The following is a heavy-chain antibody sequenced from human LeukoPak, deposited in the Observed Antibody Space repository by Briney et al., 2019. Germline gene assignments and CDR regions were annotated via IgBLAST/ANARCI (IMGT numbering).Heavy chain of an antibody. D-gene: IGHD2-15*01. CDR2: INADNGNT. CDR3: AREGTERDCSGGSCYSSFVWFDP. V-gene: IGHV1-3*01. J-gene: IGHJ5*02. CDR1: GFSFTAYS. Sequence: PWASVKVSCKTSGFSFTAYSIFWVRQAPGQRLEWMGWINADNGNTKYSQRFQGRVTITRDTSASTAHMELSSLRSEDTAVYYCAREGTERDCSGGSCYSSFVWFDPWGQGTLVTVSS.